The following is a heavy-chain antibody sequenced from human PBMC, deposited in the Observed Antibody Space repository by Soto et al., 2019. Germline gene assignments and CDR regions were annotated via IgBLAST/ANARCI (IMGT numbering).Heavy chain of an antibody. CDR2: IWYDGSNK. Sequence: GGSLRLSCAASGFTFSSYGMHWVRQAPGKGLEWVAVIWYDGSNKYYADSVKGRFTISRDNSKNTLYLQMNSLRAEDTAVYYCARDKGFGSYYDFWSGYRPRDYYYYMDVWGKGTTVTVSS. J-gene: IGHJ6*03. D-gene: IGHD3-3*01. CDR3: ARDKGFGSYYDFWSGYRPRDYYYYMDV. CDR1: GFTFSSYG. V-gene: IGHV3-33*01.